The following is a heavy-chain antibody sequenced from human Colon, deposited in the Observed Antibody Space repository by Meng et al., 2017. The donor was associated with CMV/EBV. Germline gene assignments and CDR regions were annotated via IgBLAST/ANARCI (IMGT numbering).Heavy chain of an antibody. CDR3: ATSELSMSFSDY. CDR2: ISAYNGNT. J-gene: IGHJ4*02. Sequence: ASVKVSCKAFGYTFTSYGISWVRQAPGQGLEWMGWISAYNGNTNYAQKLQGRVTMTTDTSTSTAYMELRSLRSDDTAVYYCATSELSMSFSDYWGQGTLVTVSS. CDR1: GYTFTSYG. V-gene: IGHV1-18*01. D-gene: IGHD3-16*02.